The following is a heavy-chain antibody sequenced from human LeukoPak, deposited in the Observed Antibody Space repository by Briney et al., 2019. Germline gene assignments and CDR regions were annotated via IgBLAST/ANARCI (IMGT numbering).Heavy chain of an antibody. J-gene: IGHJ4*02. Sequence: GASVKVSCKVSGYTLTELCMHWVRQAPGKGLEWMGGFDPEDGETIYAQKFQGRVTMTEDTSTDTAYMELSSLRSEDTAVYYCATDVVAVAGIDFDYWGQGTLVTVSS. CDR3: ATDVVAVAGIDFDY. D-gene: IGHD6-19*01. V-gene: IGHV1-24*01. CDR2: FDPEDGET. CDR1: GYTLTELC.